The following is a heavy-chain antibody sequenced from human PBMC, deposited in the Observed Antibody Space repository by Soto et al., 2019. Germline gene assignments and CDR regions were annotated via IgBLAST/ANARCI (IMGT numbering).Heavy chain of an antibody. CDR2: ISAYNGNT. CDR1: GYTFTSYG. D-gene: IGHD6-13*01. J-gene: IGHJ4*02. V-gene: IGHV1-18*01. CDR3: ARESSSSCHDY. Sequence: QVQLVQSGAEVKKPGASVKVSCKASGYTFTSYGISWVRQAPGQGLEWMGWISAYNGNTNYAQKLQGRVTMTTDTPTSTAYMGLRRLRSDATAVYYCARESSSSCHDYWGQGTLVNVSS.